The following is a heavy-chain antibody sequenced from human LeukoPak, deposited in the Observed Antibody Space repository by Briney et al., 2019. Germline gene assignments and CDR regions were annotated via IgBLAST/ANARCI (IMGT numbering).Heavy chain of an antibody. CDR2: IYHSGST. J-gene: IGHJ3*02. V-gene: IGHV4-30-2*01. CDR3: ARGDYDILTGYAFDI. D-gene: IGHD3-9*01. CDR1: GGSISSGGYY. Sequence: PSETLSLTCTVSGGSISSGGYYWSWIRQPPGKGLEWIGYIYHSGSTYYNPSLKSRVTISVDRSKNQFSLKLSSVTAADTAVYYCARGDYDILTGYAFDIWGQGTMVTVSS.